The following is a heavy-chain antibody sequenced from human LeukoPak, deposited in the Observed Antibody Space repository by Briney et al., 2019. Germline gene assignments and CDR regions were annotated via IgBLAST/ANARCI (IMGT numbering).Heavy chain of an antibody. CDR2: IYYSGST. V-gene: IGHV4-59*01. J-gene: IGHJ4*02. CDR1: GGSISSYY. Sequence: PSETLSLTCTVSGGSISSYYWSWIRQPPGKGLEWIGYIYYSGSTNYNPSLKSRVTISVDTSKNQFSLKLSSVTAEDTAVYYCASAYYDYVWGSYRPYYFDYRGQGTLVTVSS. CDR3: ASAYYDYVWGSYRPYYFDY. D-gene: IGHD3-16*02.